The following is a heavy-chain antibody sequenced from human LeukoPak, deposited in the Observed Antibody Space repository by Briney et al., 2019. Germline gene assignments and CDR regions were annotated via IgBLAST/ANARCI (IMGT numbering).Heavy chain of an antibody. V-gene: IGHV5-51*01. CDR1: GYSFTTYW. J-gene: IGHJ4*02. D-gene: IGHD6-19*01. Sequence: GEPLKISCKGSGYSFTTYWIGWVRQMPGKGLEWMGIIHPGDSDTRYSPSFRGQVTISADKSISTAYLQWSSLKASDTAMYYCARQNPPGYSSGWLDYWGQGTLVTVSS. CDR3: ARQNPPGYSSGWLDY. CDR2: IHPGDSDT.